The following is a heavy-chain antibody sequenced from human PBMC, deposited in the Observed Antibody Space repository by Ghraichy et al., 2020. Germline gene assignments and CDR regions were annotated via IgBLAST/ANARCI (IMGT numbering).Heavy chain of an antibody. J-gene: IGHJ4*02. V-gene: IGHV4-61*02. CDR2: VYFRGTT. CDR1: SGSISNENYY. CDR3: ARGGSSNFDPVEL. Sequence: SETLSLTCTVSSGSISNENYYYNWIRQPAGKGLEWIGRVYFRGTTNSEPSLKNRVTISLDTSKNQFSLEMTSVTAADTAIYFCARGGSSNFDPVELWGQGTLV. D-gene: IGHD1-26*01.